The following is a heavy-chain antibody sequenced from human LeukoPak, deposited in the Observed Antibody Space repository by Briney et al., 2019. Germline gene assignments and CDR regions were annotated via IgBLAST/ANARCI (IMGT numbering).Heavy chain of an antibody. CDR2: IIGSGSSR. D-gene: IGHD3-22*01. Sequence: GGSLRLSCAPSGFTLSGYDIHCVRHATGKGLGWVSPIIGSGSSRYYAASVKGRFTISRDNSKNTLYLQMNSLRAADRAVYYCAKGRAGNYYYDSSDYWGQGTLVNVSS. V-gene: IGHV3-23*01. CDR1: GFTLSGYD. CDR3: AKGRAGNYYYDSSDY. J-gene: IGHJ4*02.